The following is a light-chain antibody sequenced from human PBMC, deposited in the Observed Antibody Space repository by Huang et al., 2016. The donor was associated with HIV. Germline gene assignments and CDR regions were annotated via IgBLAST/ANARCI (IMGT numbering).Light chain of an antibody. Sequence: EVVLTQSPGTLSLSPGERATLSCRASQCVGGFLAWYQQKPGQTPRLLIYGASNRATGIPDRFSGGGSGTDFTLTVSRLEPEDFAVYYCQQYGSSLYTFGQGTKLEI. CDR2: GAS. CDR1: QCVGGF. J-gene: IGKJ2*01. V-gene: IGKV3-20*01. CDR3: QQYGSSLYT.